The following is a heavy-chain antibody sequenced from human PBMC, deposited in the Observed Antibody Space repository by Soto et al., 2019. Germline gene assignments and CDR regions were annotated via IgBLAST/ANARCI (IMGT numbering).Heavy chain of an antibody. Sequence: PSETLSLTCTVSGGSISSYYWSWIRQPPGKGLEWIGYIYYSGSTNYNPSLKSRVTISVDTSKNQFSLKLSSVTAADTAVYYCARFGELEKNWFDPWGQGTLVTVSS. CDR1: GGSISSYY. D-gene: IGHD3-16*01. J-gene: IGHJ5*02. V-gene: IGHV4-59*08. CDR2: IYYSGST. CDR3: ARFGELEKNWFDP.